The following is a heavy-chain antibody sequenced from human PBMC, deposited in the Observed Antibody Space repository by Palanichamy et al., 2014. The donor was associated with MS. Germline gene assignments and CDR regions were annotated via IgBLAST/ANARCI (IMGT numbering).Heavy chain of an antibody. CDR2: INSDGNTT. V-gene: IGHV3-74*03. CDR3: ARGTDGSSSSRTFDN. D-gene: IGHD5-24*01. J-gene: IGHJ4*02. CDR1: GFTFTSYW. Sequence: EVQLVESGGGLVQPGGCLRLSCAASGFTFTSYWMHWVRQAPGKGLVWVSRINSDGNTTTYADSVKGRFTISRDNAKNTLFLQMNTLRAEDSGMYYCARGTDGSSSSRTFDNWGQGTPVTVSS.